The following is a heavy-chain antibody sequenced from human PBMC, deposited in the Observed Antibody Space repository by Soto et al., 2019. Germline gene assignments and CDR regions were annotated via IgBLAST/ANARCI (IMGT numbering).Heavy chain of an antibody. J-gene: IGHJ6*02. CDR3: ARDRVVVAASYYYYGMDV. Sequence: PGGSLRLSCAASGFTFSSYAMSWVRQAPGKGLEWVSAISGSGGSTYYADSVKGRFTISRDNAKNSLYLQMNSLRDEDTAVYYCARDRVVVAASYYYYGMDVWGQGTTVTVSS. CDR2: ISGSGGST. D-gene: IGHD2-15*01. V-gene: IGHV3-23*01. CDR1: GFTFSSYA.